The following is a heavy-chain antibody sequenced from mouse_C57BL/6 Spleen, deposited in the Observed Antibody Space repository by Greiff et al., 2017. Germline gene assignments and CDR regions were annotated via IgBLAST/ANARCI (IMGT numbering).Heavy chain of an antibody. CDR2: INPNYGTT. D-gene: IGHD1-1*01. V-gene: IGHV1-39*01. J-gene: IGHJ1*03. CDR1: GYSFTDYN. Sequence: EVQLQQSGPELVKPGASVKISCKASGYSFTDYNMNWVKQSNGKSLEWIGVINPNYGTTSYNQKFKGKATLTVDQSSSTAYMQLNSLTSEDSAVYYCARGYYGSSYVGWYFDVWGTGTTVTVSS. CDR3: ARGYYGSSYVGWYFDV.